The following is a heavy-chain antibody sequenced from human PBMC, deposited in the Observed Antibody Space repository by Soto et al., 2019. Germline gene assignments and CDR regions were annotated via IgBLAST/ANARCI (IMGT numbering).Heavy chain of an antibody. J-gene: IGHJ4*02. CDR2: ISYDGSNK. D-gene: IGHD1-26*01. V-gene: IGHV3-30-3*01. CDR1: GFTFSSYA. CDR3: ARRSSGAGSPFDY. Sequence: GGSLRLSCAASGFTFSSYAMHWVRQVPGKGLEWVAVISYDGSNKYYADSVKGRFTISRDNSKNTLYLQMNSLRAEDTAVYYCARRSSGAGSPFDYWGQGTLVTVSS.